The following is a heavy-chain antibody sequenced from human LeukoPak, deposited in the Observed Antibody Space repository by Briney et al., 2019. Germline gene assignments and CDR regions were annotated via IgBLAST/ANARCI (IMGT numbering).Heavy chain of an antibody. CDR3: ARGKTSQNIVTRKTYNWFDP. D-gene: IGHD2/OR15-2a*01. CDR1: GFTFSSYA. J-gene: IGHJ5*02. CDR2: ISSSSDYI. Sequence: GGSLRLSCAASGFTFSSYAMSWVRQAPGKGLEWVSSISSSSDYIYYADSVKGRFTISRDNAKNSLYLQMKSLRAEDTAVYYCARGKTSQNIVTRKTYNWFDPWGQGTLVTVSS. V-gene: IGHV3-21*01.